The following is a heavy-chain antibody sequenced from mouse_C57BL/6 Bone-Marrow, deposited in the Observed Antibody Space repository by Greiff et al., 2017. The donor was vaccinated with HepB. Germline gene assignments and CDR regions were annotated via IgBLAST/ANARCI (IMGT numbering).Heavy chain of an antibody. CDR1: GYSITSGYD. V-gene: IGHV3-1*01. Sequence: EVQVVESGPGMVKPSQSLSLTCTVTGYSITSGYDWHWIRHFPGNKLEWMGYISYSGSTNYNPSLKSRISITHDTSKNHFFLKLNSVTTEDTATYYCARGVRYLDYWGQGTTLTVSS. CDR3: ARGVRYLDY. CDR2: ISYSGST. J-gene: IGHJ2*01.